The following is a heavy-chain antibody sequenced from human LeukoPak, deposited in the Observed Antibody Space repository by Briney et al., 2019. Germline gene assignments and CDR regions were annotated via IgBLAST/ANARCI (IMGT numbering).Heavy chain of an antibody. CDR2: IFYSGST. CDR1: GGSISSYY. Sequence: SETQSLTCTVSGGSISSYYWSWIRQPPGKGLEWIGYIFYSGSTNYNPSLKSRVTISIDTSNNQFSLRLSSVTAADTAVYYCARRLGSSSWYFDIWGQGTMVTVSS. J-gene: IGHJ3*02. V-gene: IGHV4-59*01. D-gene: IGHD6-13*01. CDR3: ARRLGSSSWYFDI.